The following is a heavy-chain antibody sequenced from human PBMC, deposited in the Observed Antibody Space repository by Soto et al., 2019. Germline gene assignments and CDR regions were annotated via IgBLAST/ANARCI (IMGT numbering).Heavy chain of an antibody. V-gene: IGHV4-30-2*06. CDR2: TYQSGSA. J-gene: IGHJ6*02. CDR3: ARDYYGMDV. Sequence: PSETLSRTCTVSGGSISSGVYSWTWIRQSPGKGLEWIGYTYQSGSAYYNPSLKSRVTISVDRSKNQFSLNLTSVTAADTAVYYCARDYYGMDVWGQGTTVTVSS. CDR1: GGSISSGVYS.